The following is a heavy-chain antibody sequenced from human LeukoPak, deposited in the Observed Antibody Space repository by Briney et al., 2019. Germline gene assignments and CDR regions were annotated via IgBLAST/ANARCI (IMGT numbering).Heavy chain of an antibody. CDR1: GYNFTNYW. V-gene: IGHV5-51*01. Sequence: GESLKISCXVSGYNFTNYWVAWVRQTPGKGLEWMGIIYPGDSDTRYSPSFQGLVTISADKSINTAYLQWSSLKVSDTAMYYCARVEYYYDSSEYYQNLFDYWGQGTLVTVSS. D-gene: IGHD3-22*01. J-gene: IGHJ4*02. CDR3: ARVEYYYDSSEYYQNLFDY. CDR2: IYPGDSDT.